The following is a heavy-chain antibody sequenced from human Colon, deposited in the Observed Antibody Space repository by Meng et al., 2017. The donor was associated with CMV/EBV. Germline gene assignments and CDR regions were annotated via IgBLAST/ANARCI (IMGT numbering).Heavy chain of an antibody. CDR2: IYYSGRT. CDR3: ARERVDTFFGVSHYFDY. D-gene: IGHD3-3*01. CDR1: DSLTNYF. V-gene: IGHV4-59*01. J-gene: IGHJ4*02. Sequence: DSLTNYFWGWIRQPPGKGLESIGYIYYSGRTNYNPSLKGRVTISVDTSKNQFSLKLTSVTPADTAVYYCARERVDTFFGVSHYFDYWGRGTLVTVSS.